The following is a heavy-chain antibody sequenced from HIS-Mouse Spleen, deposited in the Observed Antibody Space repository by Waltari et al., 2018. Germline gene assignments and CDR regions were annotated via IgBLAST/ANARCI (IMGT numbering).Heavy chain of an antibody. J-gene: IGHJ3*02. CDR2: ISYDGSNK. Sequence: QVQLVESGGGVVQPGRSLRLSCAASGFTFSSYGMHWVRQAPGKGLEWVAVISYDGSNKYYADSGKGRFTISRDNSKNTLYLQMNSLRAEDTAVYYCAKGGSTTVTAFDIWGQGTMVTVSS. CDR3: AKGGSTTVTAFDI. V-gene: IGHV3-30*18. CDR1: GFTFSSYG. D-gene: IGHD4-17*01.